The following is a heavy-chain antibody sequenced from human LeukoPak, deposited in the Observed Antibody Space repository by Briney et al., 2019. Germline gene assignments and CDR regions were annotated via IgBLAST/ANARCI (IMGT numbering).Heavy chain of an antibody. Sequence: PSETLSLTCAVYGGSFSGYYWSWIRQPPGKGLEWIGYIYHSGSTYYNPSLKSRVTISVDRSKNQFSLKLSSVTAADTAVYYCAGRRYCSSTSCYEGYYYYGMDVWGQGTTVTVSS. CDR3: AGRRYCSSTSCYEGYYYYGMDV. J-gene: IGHJ6*02. CDR2: IYHSGST. CDR1: GGSFSGYY. V-gene: IGHV4-34*01. D-gene: IGHD2-2*01.